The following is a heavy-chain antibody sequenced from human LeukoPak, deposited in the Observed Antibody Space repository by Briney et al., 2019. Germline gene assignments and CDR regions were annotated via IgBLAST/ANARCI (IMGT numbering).Heavy chain of an antibody. Sequence: PGGSLRPSCAASGFTLSSYARSWVSQAPGKGLEWVSTISGSGGSTYYADSVKGRFTISRDKSINTLYLQMHNLRAEDTAVYYCAKQGKLLWFGELSAQYCFYCLGRGALVTVSS. CDR2: ISGSGGST. D-gene: IGHD3-10*01. V-gene: IGHV3-23*01. CDR3: AKQGKLLWFGELSAQYCFYC. CDR1: GFTLSSYA. J-gene: IGHJ4*02.